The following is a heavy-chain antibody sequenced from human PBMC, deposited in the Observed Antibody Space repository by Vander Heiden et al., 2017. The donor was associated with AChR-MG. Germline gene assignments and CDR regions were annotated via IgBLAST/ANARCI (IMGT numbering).Heavy chain of an antibody. CDR1: GGSISSYY. CDR3: ARGRGDFWSGYYPYYYYYMDV. D-gene: IGHD3-3*01. Sequence: QVQLQESGPGLVKPSETLSLTCTVPGGSISSYYWSWIRQPPGKGLEWIGYIYYSGSTNYNPSIKSRVTISVDTSKNQFSLKLSSVTAADTAVYYCARGRGDFWSGYYPYYYYYMDVWGKGTTVTVSS. V-gene: IGHV4-59*01. J-gene: IGHJ6*03. CDR2: IYYSGST.